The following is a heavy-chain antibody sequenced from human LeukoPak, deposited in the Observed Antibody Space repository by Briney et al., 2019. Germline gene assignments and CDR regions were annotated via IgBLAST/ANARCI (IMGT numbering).Heavy chain of an antibody. J-gene: IGHJ5*02. CDR1: GGSISSNNW. CDR3: ARTSGIHEGNYYDP. D-gene: IGHD1-26*01. CDR2: IYHSGST. V-gene: IGHV4-4*02. Sequence: SETLSLTCAVSGGSISSNNWWSWVRQPPGKGLEWIGEIYHSGSTNYNPSLKSRVTISVDKSMNQFSLKLSSVTAADTAVFYCARTSGIHEGNYYDPWGQGTLVTVSS.